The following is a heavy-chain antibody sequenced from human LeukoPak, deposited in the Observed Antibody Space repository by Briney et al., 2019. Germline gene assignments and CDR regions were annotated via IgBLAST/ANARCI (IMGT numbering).Heavy chain of an antibody. Sequence: PGGSLRLSCAASGFTFSSYGIHWVRQAPGKGLEWVAFISYDATNKCFTDSVKGRFTISRDNSKKTLYLQMNSLRPEDTAVYYCAKESWSTDSGKGAFDIWGQGTMVTVSS. CDR2: ISYDATNK. CDR3: AKESWSTDSGKGAFDI. V-gene: IGHV3-30*18. CDR1: GFTFSSYG. J-gene: IGHJ3*02. D-gene: IGHD3-10*01.